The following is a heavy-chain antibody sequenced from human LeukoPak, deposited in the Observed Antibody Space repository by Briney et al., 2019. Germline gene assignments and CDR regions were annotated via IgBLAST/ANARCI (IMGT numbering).Heavy chain of an antibody. J-gene: IGHJ4*02. D-gene: IGHD3-10*01. V-gene: IGHV4-39*01. Sequence: SETLSLTCTASGGSISSSSYYWGWIRQPPGKGLEWIGSIYYSGSTYYNPSLKSRVTISVDTSKNQFSLKLSSVTAADTAVYYCARQSNLLRGVQKDYFDYWGQGTLVTVSS. CDR2: IYYSGST. CDR3: ARQSNLLRGVQKDYFDY. CDR1: GGSISSSSYY.